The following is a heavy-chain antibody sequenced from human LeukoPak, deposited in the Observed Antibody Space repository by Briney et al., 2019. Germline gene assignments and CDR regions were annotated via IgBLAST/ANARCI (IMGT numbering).Heavy chain of an antibody. V-gene: IGHV3-23*01. D-gene: IGHD4-17*01. CDR1: GFTFDDYA. CDR2: ISGSGGST. Sequence: GGSLRLSCAASGFTFDDYAMHWVRQAPGKGLEWVSVISGSGGSTHYADSVKGRFTISRDNSKNTLYLQMNSLRAEDTAVYYCARDQKDYDYAFDIWGQGTMVTVSS. J-gene: IGHJ3*02. CDR3: ARDQKDYDYAFDI.